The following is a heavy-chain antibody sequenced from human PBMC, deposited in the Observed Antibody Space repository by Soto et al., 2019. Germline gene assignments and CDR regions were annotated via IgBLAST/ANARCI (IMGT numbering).Heavy chain of an antibody. V-gene: IGHV1-8*01. D-gene: IGHD6-13*01. CDR1: GYTFTSYD. CDR3: ARERSAVGAGWFDP. J-gene: IGHJ5*02. CDR2: MNPNSGNT. Sequence: QVQLVQSGAEVKKPGASVKVSCKASGYTFTSYDINWVRQATGQGLEWMGWMNPNSGNTDYAQKFQGRVTMTRNTSISTAYMELSSLRSGDTAVYYCARERSAVGAGWFDPWGQGTLVTVSS.